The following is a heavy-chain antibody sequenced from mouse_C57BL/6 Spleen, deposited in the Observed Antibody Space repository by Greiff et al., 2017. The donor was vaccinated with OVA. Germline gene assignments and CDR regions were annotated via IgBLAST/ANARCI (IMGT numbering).Heavy chain of an antibody. CDR2: ISSGGDYI. V-gene: IGHV5-9-1*02. CDR1: GFTFSSYA. CDR3: TRVTTVVPYYFDY. Sequence: EVQLMESGEGLVKPGGSLKLSCAASGFTFSSYAMSWVRQTPEKRLEWVAYISSGGDYIYYADTVKGRFTISRDNARNTLYLQMSSLKSEDTAMYYCTRVTTVVPYYFDYWGQGTTLTVSS. D-gene: IGHD1-1*01. J-gene: IGHJ2*01.